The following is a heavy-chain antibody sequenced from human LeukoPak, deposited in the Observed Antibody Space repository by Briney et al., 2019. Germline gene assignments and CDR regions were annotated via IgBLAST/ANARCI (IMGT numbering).Heavy chain of an antibody. CDR1: GFTFSSYA. Sequence: GGSLRLSCAASGFTFSSYAMHWVRQAPGKGLEWVAVISYGGSNKYYADSVKGRFTISRDNSKNTLYLQMNSLRAEDTAVYYCARDKTLVYWGQGTLVTVSS. CDR3: ARDKTLVY. D-gene: IGHD2-8*02. V-gene: IGHV3-30-3*01. CDR2: ISYGGSNK. J-gene: IGHJ4*02.